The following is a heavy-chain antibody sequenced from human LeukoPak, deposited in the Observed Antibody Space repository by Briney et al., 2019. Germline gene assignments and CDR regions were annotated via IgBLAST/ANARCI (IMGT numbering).Heavy chain of an antibody. D-gene: IGHD2/OR15-2a*01. CDR1: GGPMSSSTYY. Sequence: SDTLSLTCTVSGGPMSSSTYYWGWIPQPPGKGLEWIGSIYYSGNTYYNPSLKSRVTISVDTSNNQFSLKLSSVTAADTAVYYCASLSQDYGIDVWGQGTTVTVSS. CDR3: ASLSQDYGIDV. V-gene: IGHV4-39*07. J-gene: IGHJ6*02. CDR2: IYYSGNT.